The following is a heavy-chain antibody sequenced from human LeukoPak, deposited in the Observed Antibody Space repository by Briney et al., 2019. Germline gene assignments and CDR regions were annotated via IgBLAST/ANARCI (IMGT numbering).Heavy chain of an antibody. Sequence: SETLSLTCTVSGGSVSSGSYYWSWIRQPPGKGLEWIGYIYYSGSTNYNPSLKSRVTISINTSKSQFSLKLSSVTAADTAVYYCARDVSGRSDPWGQGTLVTVSS. V-gene: IGHV4-61*01. CDR3: ARDVSGRSDP. CDR1: GGSVSSGSYY. D-gene: IGHD1-26*01. CDR2: IYYSGST. J-gene: IGHJ5*02.